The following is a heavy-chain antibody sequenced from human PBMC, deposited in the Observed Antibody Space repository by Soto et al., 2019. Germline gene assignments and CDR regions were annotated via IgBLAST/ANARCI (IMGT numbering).Heavy chain of an antibody. CDR1: GGSFSCYY. V-gene: IGHV4-34*01. J-gene: IGHJ4*02. Sequence: SETLSLTCAVYGGSFSCYYWSWIRQPPGKGLEWIGEINHSGSTNYNPSLKSRVTISVDTSKNQFSLKLSSVTAADTTVYYCARGHWGSGRFDYWGQGTLVTVSS. CDR3: ARGHWGSGRFDY. D-gene: IGHD7-27*01. CDR2: INHSGST.